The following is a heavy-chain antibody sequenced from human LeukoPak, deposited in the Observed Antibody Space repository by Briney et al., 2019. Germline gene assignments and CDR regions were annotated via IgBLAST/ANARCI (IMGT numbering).Heavy chain of an antibody. CDR2: IYYSGST. D-gene: IGHD3-10*01. CDR1: GGSISSSSYY. CDR3: ARSSGSYINWFDP. J-gene: IGHJ5*02. V-gene: IGHV4-39*01. Sequence: SETLSLTCTVSGGSISSSSYYWGWIRQPPGKGLEWIGSIYYSGSTYYNPSLKRRVTISVDTSKNQFSLKLSSVTATDTAVYCCARSSGSYINWFDPWGQGTLVTVSS.